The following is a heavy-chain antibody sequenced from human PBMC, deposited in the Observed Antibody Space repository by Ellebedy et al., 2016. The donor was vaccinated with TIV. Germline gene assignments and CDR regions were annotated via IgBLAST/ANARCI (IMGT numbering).Heavy chain of an antibody. V-gene: IGHV1-18*01. Sequence: AASVKVSCKASGYTFSSYGIAWVRQAPGQTPEWMGWISAYNGNTNYAQQFLGRVTMTTDTSTSTANMELRSLRSDDTAVYYCARTRSGWYDVFEIWGQGTMVTVSS. CDR3: ARTRSGWYDVFEI. CDR1: GYTFSSYG. D-gene: IGHD6-19*01. CDR2: ISAYNGNT. J-gene: IGHJ3*02.